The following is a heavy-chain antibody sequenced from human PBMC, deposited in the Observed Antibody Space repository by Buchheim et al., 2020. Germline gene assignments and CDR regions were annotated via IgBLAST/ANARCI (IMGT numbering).Heavy chain of an antibody. V-gene: IGHV4-59*01. J-gene: IGHJ3*02. CDR1: GGSINNYY. D-gene: IGHD1-26*01. CDR2: IYYSGST. CDR3: ARDTSGSYSDDAFDI. Sequence: QVQLQESGPGLVKPSETLSLTCTVSGGSINNYYWSWIRQPPGKGLEWIGYIYYSGSTNYNPSLNSRVTISVDTSKNQFSLKLRSVTAADTAVYYCARDTSGSYSDDAFDIWGQGT.